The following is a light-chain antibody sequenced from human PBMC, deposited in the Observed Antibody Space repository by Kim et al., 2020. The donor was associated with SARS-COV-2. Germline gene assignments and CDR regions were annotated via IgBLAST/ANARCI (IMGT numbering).Light chain of an antibody. CDR3: SSYTSSNTFV. V-gene: IGLV2-14*03. CDR2: DGS. CDR1: SSDVGNYNY. J-gene: IGLJ1*01. Sequence: GQSLTSSCTGTSSDVGNYNYVSWYQQHPGKAPRLLIYDGSDRPLGISNRFSGSKSGNTASLAISVLQAEDEGHYYCSSYTSSNTFVFGTGTKVTVL.